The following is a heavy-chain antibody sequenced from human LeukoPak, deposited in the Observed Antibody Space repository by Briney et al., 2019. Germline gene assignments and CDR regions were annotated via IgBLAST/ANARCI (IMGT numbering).Heavy chain of an antibody. CDR3: ARDRGTWNDDGFDY. CDR1: GGSISSYY. CDR2: IYISGST. J-gene: IGHJ4*02. Sequence: ASETLSLTCTVSGGSISSYYWSWIRQPAGKGLEWIGRIYISGSTNYNPSLKSRVTMSVDTSKNQFSLKLSSVTAADTAVYYCARDRGTWNDDGFDYWGQGTLVTVSS. D-gene: IGHD1-1*01. V-gene: IGHV4-4*07.